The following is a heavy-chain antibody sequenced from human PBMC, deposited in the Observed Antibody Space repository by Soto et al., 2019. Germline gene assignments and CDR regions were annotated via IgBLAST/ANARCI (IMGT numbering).Heavy chain of an antibody. CDR1: GFMFSSYA. J-gene: IGHJ3*02. D-gene: IGHD2-21*02. Sequence: EVQLLESGGGLIQPGGSLRLSCAASGFMFSSYAMSWVRQAPGKGLEWVSSISASGGTANLADSVEGRCTISRDNSKSTLYLQMNSLRSEDAAVYYCARTYECAKSDCYRAFDIWGQGTMVTVSS. CDR2: ISASGGTA. CDR3: ARTYECAKSDCYRAFDI. V-gene: IGHV3-23*01.